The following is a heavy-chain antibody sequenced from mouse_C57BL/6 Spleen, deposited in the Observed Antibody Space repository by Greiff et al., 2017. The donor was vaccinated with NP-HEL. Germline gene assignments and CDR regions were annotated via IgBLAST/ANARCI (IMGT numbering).Heavy chain of an antibody. CDR1: GYAFTNYL. V-gene: IGHV1-54*01. D-gene: IGHD1-1*01. Sequence: QVQLKQSGAELVRPGTSVKVSCKASGYAFTNYLIEWVKQRPGQGLEWIGVINPGSGGTNYNEKFKGKATLTADKSSSTAYMQLSSLTSEDSAVYFCARGIGITTVVERYFDVWGTGTTVTVSS. J-gene: IGHJ1*03. CDR3: ARGIGITTVVERYFDV. CDR2: INPGSGGT.